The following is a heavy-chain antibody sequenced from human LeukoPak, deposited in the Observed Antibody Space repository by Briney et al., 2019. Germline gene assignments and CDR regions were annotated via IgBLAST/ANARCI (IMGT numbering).Heavy chain of an antibody. J-gene: IGHJ6*02. CDR1: GGSISSYY. CDR2: IYYSGST. CDR3: ARTSSSGWYVDGVDV. Sequence: SETLSLTCTVSGGSISSYYWSWIRQPPGKGLEWIGYIYYSGSTNYNPSLKSRVTISVDTSKNQFSLKLSSVTAADTAVYYCARTSSSGWYVDGVDVWGQGTTVTVSS. V-gene: IGHV4-59*01. D-gene: IGHD6-19*01.